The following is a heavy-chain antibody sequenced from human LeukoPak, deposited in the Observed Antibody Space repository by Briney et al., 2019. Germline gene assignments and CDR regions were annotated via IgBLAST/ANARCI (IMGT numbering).Heavy chain of an antibody. CDR3: AKEGSSSSGLSWFDP. CDR2: ISYDGSNK. Sequence: GGSLRLSCAASGFTFSSYGMHWVRQAPGKGLEWVAVISYDGSNKYYADSVKGRFTISRDNSKNTLYLQMNSLRAEDTAVYYCAKEGSSSSGLSWFDPWGQGTLVTVSS. V-gene: IGHV3-30*18. CDR1: GFTFSSYG. J-gene: IGHJ5*02. D-gene: IGHD6-6*01.